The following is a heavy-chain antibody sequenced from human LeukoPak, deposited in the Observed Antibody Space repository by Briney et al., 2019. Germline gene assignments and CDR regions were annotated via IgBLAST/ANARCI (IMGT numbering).Heavy chain of an antibody. J-gene: IGHJ4*02. CDR2: INHSGST. V-gene: IGHV4-34*01. Sequence: PSETLSLTCAVYGGSFSGYYWSWIRQPPGKGLEWIGEINHSGSTNYNPSLKSRVTISVDTSKNQFSLKLSSVTAADTAVYYCARGTSYDFWSGYPLKPVLDYWGQGTLVTVSS. D-gene: IGHD3-3*01. CDR1: GGSFSGYY. CDR3: ARGTSYDFWSGYPLKPVLDY.